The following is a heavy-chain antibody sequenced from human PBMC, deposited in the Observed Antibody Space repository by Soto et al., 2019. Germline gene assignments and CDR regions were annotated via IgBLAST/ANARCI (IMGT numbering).Heavy chain of an antibody. CDR3: AKDLTSSTSYDNGMDV. V-gene: IGHV3-23*01. D-gene: IGHD1-1*01. CDR2: ISASGGST. J-gene: IGHJ6*02. CDR1: GFTFSTYA. Sequence: EVQLLESGGGLVQPGGSLRLSCAASGFTFSTYAMSWVRQAPGKGLEWVSVISASGGSTFYADSVKGQFTVSRDNSRNSLLLEVMSLRAEYTTVYYCAKDLTSSTSYDNGMDVWGQGTTVTVSS.